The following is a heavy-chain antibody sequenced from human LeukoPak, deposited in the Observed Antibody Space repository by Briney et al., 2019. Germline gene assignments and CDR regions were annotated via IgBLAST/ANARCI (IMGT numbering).Heavy chain of an antibody. V-gene: IGHV3-30*02. CDR3: AKDQGKSGGWLYGMDV. Sequence: GGSLRLSCAASGFTFSSYGMHWVRQAPGKGLEWVAVIWYDGTNKYYADSLKGRFTISRDNSKNTLYLQMNSLRAEDTAVYYCAKDQGKSGGWLYGMDVWGQGTTVTVSS. J-gene: IGHJ6*02. D-gene: IGHD6-19*01. CDR2: IWYDGTNK. CDR1: GFTFSSYG.